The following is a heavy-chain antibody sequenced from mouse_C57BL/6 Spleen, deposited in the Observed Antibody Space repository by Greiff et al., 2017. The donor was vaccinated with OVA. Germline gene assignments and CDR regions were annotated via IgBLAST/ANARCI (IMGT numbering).Heavy chain of an antibody. D-gene: IGHD2-14*01. CDR1: GYSFTGYY. CDR3: ARRGYGYAMDY. V-gene: IGHV1-42*01. J-gene: IGHJ4*01. Sequence: VQLKESGPELVKPGASVKISCKASGYSFTGYYKNWVKQSPEKSLEWIGEINPSTGGTTYNQKFKAKATLTVDKSSSTAYMQLKSLTSEDSAVYYCARRGYGYAMDYWGQGTSVTVSS. CDR2: INPSTGGT.